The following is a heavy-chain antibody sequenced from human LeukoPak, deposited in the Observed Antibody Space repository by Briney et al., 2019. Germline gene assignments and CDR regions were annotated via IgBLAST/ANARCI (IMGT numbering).Heavy chain of an antibody. V-gene: IGHV1-2*02. CDR1: GYTFTGYY. CDR2: INPNSGGT. Sequence: ASVKVSCKASGYTFTGYYMHWVRQAPGQGLEWMASINPNSGGTNYAQKFQGRVTMTRDTSISTAYMELSRLRSDDTAVFYCARVTGLGVVVPAAIRGAYSYWGQGTLVPVSS. J-gene: IGHJ4*02. CDR3: ARVTGLGVVVPAAIRGAYSY. D-gene: IGHD2-2*02.